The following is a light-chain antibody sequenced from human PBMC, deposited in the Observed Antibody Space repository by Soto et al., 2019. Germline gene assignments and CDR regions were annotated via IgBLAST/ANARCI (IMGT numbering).Light chain of an antibody. CDR1: QSVFGY. CDR2: DAY. V-gene: IGKV3-11*01. CDR3: QQRSDSPPLT. Sequence: EVVLTQSPATLSLSPGDRATLSCRASQSVFGYLAWYQHKPGQAPRLLIYDAYKRATGVPARFSGSGSETDFSLIISGLEPEDFAVYYCQQRSDSPPLTFGGGTKVEIK. J-gene: IGKJ4*01.